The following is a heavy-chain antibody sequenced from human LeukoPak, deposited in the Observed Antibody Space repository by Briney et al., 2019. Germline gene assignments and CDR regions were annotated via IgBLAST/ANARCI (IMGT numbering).Heavy chain of an antibody. CDR3: ARGGDGDILTGLVFDY. J-gene: IGHJ4*02. D-gene: IGHD3-9*01. V-gene: IGHV1-18*01. CDR2: ISAYNGNT. Sequence: ASVKVSCKASGYRFTSYGISWVRQAPGQGLEWMGWISAYNGNTNYAQKLQGRVTMTTDTSTSTAYMELRSLRSDNTAVYYCARGGDGDILTGLVFDYWGQGTLVTVSS. CDR1: GYRFTSYG.